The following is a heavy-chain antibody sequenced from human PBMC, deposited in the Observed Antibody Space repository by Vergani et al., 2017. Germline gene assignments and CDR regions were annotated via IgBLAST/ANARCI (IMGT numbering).Heavy chain of an antibody. CDR2: IDYSGST. CDR3: ASLKLRDAYFMDV. D-gene: IGHD4-17*01. Sequence: QVQLQESGPGLVKPSETLSLTCIVSGGSISNYYWSWTRQSPGKGLEWVGFIDYSGSTNYNPSLKSRVTISMDTSKNQFSLKLNSVTAADTAEYYGASLKLRDAYFMDVWGKGTMVTVSS. J-gene: IGHJ6*03. V-gene: IGHV4-59*01. CDR1: GGSISNYY.